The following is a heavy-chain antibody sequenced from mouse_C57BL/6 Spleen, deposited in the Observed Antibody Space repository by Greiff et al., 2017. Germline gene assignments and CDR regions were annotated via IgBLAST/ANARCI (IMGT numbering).Heavy chain of an antibody. J-gene: IGHJ2*01. CDR3: ASADYYGSSYDYFDY. V-gene: IGHV5-17*01. Sequence: EVKVVESGGGLVKPGGSLKLSCAASGFTFSDYGMHWVRQAPEKGLEWVAYISSGSSTIYYADTVKGRFTISRDNAKNTLFLQMTSLRSEDTAMYYCASADYYGSSYDYFDYWGQGTTLTVSS. CDR2: ISSGSSTI. CDR1: GFTFSDYG. D-gene: IGHD1-1*01.